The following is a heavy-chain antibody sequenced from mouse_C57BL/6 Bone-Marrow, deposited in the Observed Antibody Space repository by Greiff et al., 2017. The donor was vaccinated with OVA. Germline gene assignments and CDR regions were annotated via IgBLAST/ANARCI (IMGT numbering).Heavy chain of an antibody. V-gene: IGHV5-2*01. J-gene: IGHJ2*01. CDR2: INSDGGST. CDR3: ARPSLMMVTTYFDY. Sequence: VQLVESGGGLVQPGESLKLSCESNESEFPSHDMSWVRKTPEKRLELVAAINSDGGSTYYPDTMERRFIISRDNTKKTLYLQMSSLRSEDTALYYCARPSLMMVTTYFDYWGQGTTLTVSS. CDR1: ESEFPSHD. D-gene: IGHD2-3*01.